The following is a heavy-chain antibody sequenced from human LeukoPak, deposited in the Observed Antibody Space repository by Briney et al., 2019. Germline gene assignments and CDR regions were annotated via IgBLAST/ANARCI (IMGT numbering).Heavy chain of an antibody. D-gene: IGHD3-10*01. Sequence: SQTLSLTCTVSGGSISSGSYYWSWIRQPAGKGLEWIGRIYTSGSTNYNPSLKSRVTISVDTSKNQFSLKLSSVTAADTAVYYCAGSTYYYGSGSLSGDWFDPWGQGTLVTVSS. CDR1: GGSISSGSYY. CDR2: IYTSGST. CDR3: AGSTYYYGSGSLSGDWFDP. V-gene: IGHV4-61*02. J-gene: IGHJ5*02.